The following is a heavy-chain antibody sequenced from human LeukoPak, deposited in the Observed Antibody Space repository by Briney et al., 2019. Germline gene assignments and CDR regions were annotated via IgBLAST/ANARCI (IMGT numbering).Heavy chain of an antibody. D-gene: IGHD4-17*01. CDR3: ARDYGDFYYYYGMDV. CDR1: GFTFSSYA. CDR2: ISGGGGNT. J-gene: IGHJ6*02. V-gene: IGHV3-23*01. Sequence: GGSLRLSCAASGFTFSSYAMSWVRQAPGKGLEWVSAISGGGGNTYHADSVKGRFTISRDNSKNTLYLQMNSLRAEDTAVYYCARDYGDFYYYYGMDVWGQGTTVTVSS.